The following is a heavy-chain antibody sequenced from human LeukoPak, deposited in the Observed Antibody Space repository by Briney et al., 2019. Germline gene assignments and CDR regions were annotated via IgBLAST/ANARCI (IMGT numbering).Heavy chain of an antibody. J-gene: IGHJ3*02. V-gene: IGHV4-61*02. CDR2: IYTSGST. Sequence: SETLSLTCTVSGGSISSGSYFWSWIRQPAGKGLEWIGRIYTSGSTNYNPSLKSRVTISVDTSKNQFSLKLSSVTAADTAVYFCARGPYSYDSSGAFDIWGQGTMVTVSS. D-gene: IGHD3-22*01. CDR3: ARGPYSYDSSGAFDI. CDR1: GGSISSGSYF.